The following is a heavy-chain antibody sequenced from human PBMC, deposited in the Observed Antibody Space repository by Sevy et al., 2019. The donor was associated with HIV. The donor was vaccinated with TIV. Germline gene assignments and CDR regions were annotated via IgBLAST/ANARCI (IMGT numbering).Heavy chain of an antibody. D-gene: IGHD2-2*01. Sequence: PGGSLRLSCAASGFTFSNYAMSWVRQAPGKGLEWVSTFSFGCGKINYADSVKGRFTISRDNSKNTLYLQMNSLRAEDTALYYCAREGCSKPHDYWGQGTLVTVSS. CDR3: AREGCSKPHDY. J-gene: IGHJ4*02. CDR2: FSFGCGKI. CDR1: GFTFSNYA. V-gene: IGHV3-23*01.